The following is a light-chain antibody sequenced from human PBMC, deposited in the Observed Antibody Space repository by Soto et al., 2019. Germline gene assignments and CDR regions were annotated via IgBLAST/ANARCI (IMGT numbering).Light chain of an antibody. Sequence: QSALTQPASVSGSPGQSITISCTGTSSDLGDYNYVSWYQLHPGEAPKLMIYDVTNWPSGVSNRFSGSKSGNTASLTISGLQAEDETDYYCSSYTSTNTLVFGTGTKVTVL. V-gene: IGLV2-14*01. CDR1: SSDLGDYNY. CDR3: SSYTSTNTLV. J-gene: IGLJ1*01. CDR2: DVT.